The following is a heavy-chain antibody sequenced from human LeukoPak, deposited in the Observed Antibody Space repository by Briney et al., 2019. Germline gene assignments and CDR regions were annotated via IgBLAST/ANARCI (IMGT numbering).Heavy chain of an antibody. CDR1: GGSVSSGSYY. CDR3: ARGALPWFGELLSDGWFDP. CDR2: IYYSGST. D-gene: IGHD3-10*01. V-gene: IGHV4-61*01. J-gene: IGHJ5*02. Sequence: KASETLSLTCTVSGGSVSSGSYYWSWIRQPPGKGLEWIVYIYYSGSTNYTPSLKSRVTISVDTSKNQFSLKLSSVTAADTAVYYCARGALPWFGELLSDGWFDPWGQGTLVTVSS.